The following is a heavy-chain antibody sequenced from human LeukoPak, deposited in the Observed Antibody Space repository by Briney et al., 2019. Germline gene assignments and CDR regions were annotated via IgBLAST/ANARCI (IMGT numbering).Heavy chain of an antibody. V-gene: IGHV1-69*01. Sequence: PGGSLRLSCAASGFTFSSYAISWVRQAPGQGLEWMGGIIPIFGTANYAQKFQGRVTITADESTSTAYMELSSLRSEDTAVYYCARSDYSQVLYYYYYMDVWGKGTTVTVSS. J-gene: IGHJ6*03. D-gene: IGHD4-11*01. CDR2: IIPIFGTA. CDR1: GFTFSSYA. CDR3: ARSDYSQVLYYYYYMDV.